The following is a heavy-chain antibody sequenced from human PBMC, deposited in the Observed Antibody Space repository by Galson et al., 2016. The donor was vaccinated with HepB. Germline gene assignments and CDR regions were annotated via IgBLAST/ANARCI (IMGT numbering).Heavy chain of an antibody. CDR2: INNSGKT. Sequence: SETLSLTCTISGGSISPYFWNWVRQSPGKGLEWIAYINNSGKTNYNPSLKSRVSISVDTSKNQISLQLSPVTAADTAVYYCAGTMGHTLWEPFEYWGPGTPVRVSS. D-gene: IGHD1-26*01. J-gene: IGHJ4*02. CDR1: GGSISPYF. CDR3: AGTMGHTLWEPFEY. V-gene: IGHV4-59*01.